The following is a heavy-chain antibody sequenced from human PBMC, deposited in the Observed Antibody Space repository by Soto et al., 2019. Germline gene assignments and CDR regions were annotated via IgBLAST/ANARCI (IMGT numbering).Heavy chain of an antibody. D-gene: IGHD3-22*01. CDR2: ISGSGDNT. CDR1: GFTFSNYA. Sequence: GGSLRLSCAASGFTFSNYAMSWVRQAPGKGLEWVSSISGSGDNTYFADSVKGRFTISRDNSKHTLYLQMNSLRAEDTAVYYCAKGREVVPPPTFDYWGQGTLVTVSS. J-gene: IGHJ4*02. V-gene: IGHV3-23*01. CDR3: AKGREVVPPPTFDY.